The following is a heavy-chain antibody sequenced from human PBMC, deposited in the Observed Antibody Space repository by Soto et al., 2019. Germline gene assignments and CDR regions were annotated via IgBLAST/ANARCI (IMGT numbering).Heavy chain of an antibody. CDR2: IYPGDSDT. V-gene: IGHV5-51*01. Sequence: GESLKISCKGSGYSFTSYWIGWVRQMPGKGLEWMGIIYPGDSDTRYSPSFQGQVTISADKSISTAYLQWSSLKASDTAMYYCARRRGSSSGRWQDTISSALYYYYYGMDVWGQGTTVTVSS. CDR1: GYSFTSYW. D-gene: IGHD6-13*01. CDR3: ARRRGSSSGRWQDTISSALYYYYYGMDV. J-gene: IGHJ6*02.